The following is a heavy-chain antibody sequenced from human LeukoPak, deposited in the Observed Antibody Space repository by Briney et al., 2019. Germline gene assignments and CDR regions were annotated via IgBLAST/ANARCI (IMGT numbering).Heavy chain of an antibody. D-gene: IGHD3-22*01. V-gene: IGHV1-69*13. CDR2: IIPIFGTA. Sequence: GASVKVSCKASGGTFSSYAISWVRQAPGQGLEWMGGIIPIFGTANYAQKFQGRVTITADESTSTAYMELSSLRSEDTAVYYCARDRFTSDYYDSSGSPGDFDYWGQGTPVTVSS. CDR3: ARDRFTSDYYDSSGSPGDFDY. CDR1: GGTFSSYA. J-gene: IGHJ4*02.